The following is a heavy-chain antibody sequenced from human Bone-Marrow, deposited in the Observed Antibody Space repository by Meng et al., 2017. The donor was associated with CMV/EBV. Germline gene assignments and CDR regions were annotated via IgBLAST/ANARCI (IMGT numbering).Heavy chain of an antibody. Sequence: GSLRLSCAVYGGSFSGYYWSWIRQPPGKGLEWIGEINHSGSTNYNPSLKSRVTISVDTSKNQFSLKLSSVTAADTAVYYCARDGGGYSSSYNNWFDPWGQGSLVTDSS. CDR2: INHSGST. CDR3: ARDGGGYSSSYNNWFDP. V-gene: IGHV4-34*01. CDR1: GGSFSGYY. J-gene: IGHJ5*02. D-gene: IGHD6-13*01.